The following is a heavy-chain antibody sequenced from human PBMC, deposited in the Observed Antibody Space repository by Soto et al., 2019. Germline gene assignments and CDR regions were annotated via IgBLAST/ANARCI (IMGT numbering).Heavy chain of an antibody. CDR3: ARAGAALVRGSIGGFDY. V-gene: IGHV4-34*01. CDR1: GGAFNGYY. D-gene: IGHD3-10*01. CDR2: INHSGTV. Sequence: QVHLQQWGAGLLKPSETLSLTCAVNGGAFNGYYWTWIRQSPGKGLQWIGEINHSGTVDYNPSLQSRVTFSIDTSKKQVSLALTSVTAAYTAVYYCARAGAALVRGSIGGFDYWGQRTLVTVSS. J-gene: IGHJ4*02.